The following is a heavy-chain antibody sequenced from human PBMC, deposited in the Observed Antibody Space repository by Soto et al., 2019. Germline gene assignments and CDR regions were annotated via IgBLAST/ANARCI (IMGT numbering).Heavy chain of an antibody. CDR1: GFAFSTYS. Sequence: EVQLVESGGGLVQPGGSLRLSCAASGFAFSTYSMNWVRQAPGTGLEWLSFISSAGTSTYYADSVKGRFTISRDNAQNSLYLHMSSLRAEDTAVYYCARDLLCSRVSCFPYRFDCWGQGTLVTVSS. CDR2: ISSAGTST. D-gene: IGHD2-15*01. V-gene: IGHV3-48*01. J-gene: IGHJ4*02. CDR3: ARDLLCSRVSCFPYRFDC.